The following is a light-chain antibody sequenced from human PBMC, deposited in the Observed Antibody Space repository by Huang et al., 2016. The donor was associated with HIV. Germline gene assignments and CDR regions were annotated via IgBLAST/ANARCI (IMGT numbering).Light chain of an antibody. Sequence: DIQMTQSPSSLSASVGDRVTITCRASQSISTFLNWYQQRPGTAPKLLIHASSRLQSWVPSRFSGTGSGTHFTLTLSSLQPEDFATYYCQQSSSAPLTFGGGTKVEIK. V-gene: IGKV1-39*01. J-gene: IGKJ4*01. CDR2: ASS. CDR3: QQSSSAPLT. CDR1: QSISTF.